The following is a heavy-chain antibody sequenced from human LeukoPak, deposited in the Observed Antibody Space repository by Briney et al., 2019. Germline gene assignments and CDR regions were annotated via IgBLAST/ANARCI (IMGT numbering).Heavy chain of an antibody. CDR1: GYIFTGYY. V-gene: IGHV1-2*02. CDR2: INPNTGGT. D-gene: IGHD3-3*01. CDR3: ARVGKFSDYDFWSGHDPWYFDY. J-gene: IGHJ4*02. Sequence: ASVKVSCKASGYIFTGYYMHWVRQAPGQGLEWMGWINPNTGGTQFAQKFQGRVTMTRDTAISTAYMELSSLRSDDTAVYYCARVGKFSDYDFWSGHDPWYFDYWGQGTLVTVT.